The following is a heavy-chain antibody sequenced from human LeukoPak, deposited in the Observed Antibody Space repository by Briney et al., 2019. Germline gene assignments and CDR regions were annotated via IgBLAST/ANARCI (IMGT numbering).Heavy chain of an antibody. CDR1: GFTFSRYS. D-gene: IGHD4-17*01. CDR2: ISSSSSYI. Sequence: PGGSLRLSCAASGFTFSRYSMNWVRQAPGKGLEWVSSISSSSSYIYYADSLKGRFTISRDNAKTSLYLQMNSLRAEDTAVYYCARDRLIYGDYGDAFDIWGRGTMVAVSS. V-gene: IGHV3-21*01. CDR3: ARDRLIYGDYGDAFDI. J-gene: IGHJ3*02.